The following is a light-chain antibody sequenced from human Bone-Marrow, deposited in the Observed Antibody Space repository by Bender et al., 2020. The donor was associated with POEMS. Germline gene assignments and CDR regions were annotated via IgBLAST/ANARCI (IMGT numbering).Light chain of an antibody. J-gene: IGLJ1*01. CDR2: DVS. CDR1: SSDVGRYNY. Sequence: QSALTQPASVSGSPGQSITISCTGTSSDVGRYNYVSWYQQHPGKAPTLMIYDVSNRPSGVSNRFSGSKSGNTASLTISGLQADDEADYYCSSYTGSSTYVFGTGTKVTVL. CDR3: SSYTGSSTYV. V-gene: IGLV2-14*03.